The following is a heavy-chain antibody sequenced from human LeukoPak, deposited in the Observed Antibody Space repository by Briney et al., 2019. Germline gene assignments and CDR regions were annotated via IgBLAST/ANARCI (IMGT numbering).Heavy chain of an antibody. CDR2: INEDGSGK. V-gene: IGHV3-7*01. Sequence: GGSLRLSCAASGFTFSGYWMSWVRQAPGKGLDWVAIINEDGSGKYYVDSVKGRFTISRDNAKNSLYLQMNSLRAEDTAVYYCARDLWSCSSTSCYVDWGQGTLVTVSS. J-gene: IGHJ4*02. D-gene: IGHD2-2*01. CDR1: GFTFSGYW. CDR3: ARDLWSCSSTSCYVD.